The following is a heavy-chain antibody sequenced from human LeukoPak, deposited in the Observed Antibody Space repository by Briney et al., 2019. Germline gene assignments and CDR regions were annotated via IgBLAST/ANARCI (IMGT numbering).Heavy chain of an antibody. CDR1: GGTFSSYA. V-gene: IGHV1-18*01. D-gene: IGHD5-12*01. J-gene: IGHJ4*02. Sequence: ASVKVSCKASGGTFSSYAISWVRQAPGQGLEWMGWISAFNGNTNYAQKLQGRVTMTTDTSTSTAYMELRSLRSDDTAVYYCARQVVAAPFDYWGQGTLVTVSS. CDR2: ISAFNGNT. CDR3: ARQVVAAPFDY.